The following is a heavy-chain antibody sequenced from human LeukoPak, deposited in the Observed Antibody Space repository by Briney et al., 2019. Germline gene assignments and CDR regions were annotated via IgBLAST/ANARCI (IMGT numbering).Heavy chain of an antibody. CDR2: IYYSGST. CDR1: GGSISSGGYS. J-gene: IGHJ3*02. D-gene: IGHD3-22*01. V-gene: IGHV4-30-4*07. CDR3: ASLTTAEAFDI. Sequence: PSQTLSLTCAVSGGSISSGGYSWSWIRQPPGKGLEWIGYIYYSGSTYYNPSLRSRVTISIDTSKNQFSLKLSSVTAADTAVYYCASLTTAEAFDIWGQGTMVTVSS.